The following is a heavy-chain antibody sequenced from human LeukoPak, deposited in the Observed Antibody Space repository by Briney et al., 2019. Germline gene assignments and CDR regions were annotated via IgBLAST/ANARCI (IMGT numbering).Heavy chain of an antibody. D-gene: IGHD1-26*01. CDR3: ARDTGSYYSAGMDV. Sequence: ASVKVSCKASGYTFTSNGISWVRQAPGQGLEWMGWISTYNGNTNYAQKFQGRVTLTTDTSTSTAYMELRSLRSDDTAIYYCARDTGSYYSAGMDVWGQGTTATVSS. J-gene: IGHJ6*02. CDR1: GYTFTSNG. CDR2: ISTYNGNT. V-gene: IGHV1-18*01.